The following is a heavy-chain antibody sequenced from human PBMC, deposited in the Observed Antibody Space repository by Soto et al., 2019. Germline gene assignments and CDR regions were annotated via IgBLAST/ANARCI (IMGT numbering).Heavy chain of an antibody. D-gene: IGHD3-9*01. CDR3: ARMKVDSYQFYYAMDV. CDR1: GFSLTTGKLG. Sequence: FGATLVNPAETVTLTCTFSGFSLTTGKLGVSWIRQPPGKALEWLAHIFSDNERSYSTSLQGRLTISKDTSGSQVVLSMTNVDPVDTATYYCARMKVDSYQFYYAMDVWGQGTTVTVSS. J-gene: IGHJ6*02. V-gene: IGHV2-26*01. CDR2: IFSDNER.